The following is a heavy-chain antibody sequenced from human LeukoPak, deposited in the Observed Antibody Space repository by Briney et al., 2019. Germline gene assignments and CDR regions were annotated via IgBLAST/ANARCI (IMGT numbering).Heavy chain of an antibody. CDR3: ARISAMGGYDFDY. CDR2: IRYDGNPK. J-gene: IGHJ4*02. CDR1: GFSFSSFG. V-gene: IGHV3-30*02. Sequence: GGSLRLSCAASGFSFSSFGIHWVRQAPGKGLEWVAFIRYDGNPKYYADSVKGRFTISRDNSKNTLYLQMNSLRAEDTAVYYCARISAMGGYDFDYWGQGTLVTVSS. D-gene: IGHD5-12*01.